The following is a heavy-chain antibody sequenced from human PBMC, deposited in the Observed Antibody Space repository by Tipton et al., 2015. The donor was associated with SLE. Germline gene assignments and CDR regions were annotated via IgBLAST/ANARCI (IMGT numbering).Heavy chain of an antibody. CDR2: ISYSGAT. CDR1: GGSISSSSYY. CDR3: ARGYCSDGVCYGFGFFDY. V-gene: IGHV4-39*07. Sequence: LRLSCTVSGGSISSSSYYWGWIRQPPGKGLEWIASISYSGATYYNPSLKSRVIISLDTSRNHFSLKLTSVTAADTAVYFCARGYCSDGVCYGFGFFDYWGQGNLVTVSS. J-gene: IGHJ4*02. D-gene: IGHD2-8*01.